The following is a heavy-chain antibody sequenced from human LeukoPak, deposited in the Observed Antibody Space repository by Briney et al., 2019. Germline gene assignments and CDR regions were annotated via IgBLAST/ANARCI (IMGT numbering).Heavy chain of an antibody. CDR3: ARQPPPEYSSGWSPIDY. V-gene: IGHV4-39*01. Sequence: WVRQAPGKGLEWIGSTYYSGTTYYNPSLKSRVTMSVDTSKNQFSLKLSSVTAADTAVYYCARQPPPEYSSGWSPIDYWGQGTLVTVSS. D-gene: IGHD6-19*01. CDR2: TYYSGTT. J-gene: IGHJ4*02.